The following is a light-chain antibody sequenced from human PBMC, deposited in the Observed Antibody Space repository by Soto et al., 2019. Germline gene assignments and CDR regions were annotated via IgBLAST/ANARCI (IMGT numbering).Light chain of an antibody. CDR3: QQAYSFPIT. CDR1: QSVSTY. V-gene: IGKV3-11*01. CDR2: DVS. J-gene: IGKJ5*01. Sequence: EIVLTESPATLSLSPWERATLSCRASQSVSTYLAWYQQKPGQAPRLLIYDVSTRATGIPTRFSGSGSGTDFTLTISSLEPEDFATNYCQQAYSFPITFGQATRLEIK.